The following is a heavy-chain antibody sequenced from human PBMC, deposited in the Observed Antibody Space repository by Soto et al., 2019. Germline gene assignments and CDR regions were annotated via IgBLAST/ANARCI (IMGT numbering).Heavy chain of an antibody. V-gene: IGHV3-33*01. CDR3: ARDLMDYLVRSSRPPKYRQTPAY. CDR2: IWYDGSNT. J-gene: IGHJ4*02. D-gene: IGHD2-2*01. Sequence: QVHLVESGGGLVQPGRSLRLSCAASGFTFSNYGMHWVRQAPGKGLEWMAVIWYDGSNTYYADSVKGRFTISRDNSKNKLYLQINILRDEDTAMYYCARDLMDYLVRSSRPPKYRQTPAYWGQGTLVTVSS. CDR1: GFTFSNYG.